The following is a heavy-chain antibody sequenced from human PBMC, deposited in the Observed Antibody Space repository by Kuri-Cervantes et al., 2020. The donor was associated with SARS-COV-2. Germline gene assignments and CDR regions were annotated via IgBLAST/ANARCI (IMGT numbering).Heavy chain of an antibody. CDR3: VRDGDHWNFDY. V-gene: IGHV3-30*12. D-gene: IGHD1-1*01. CDR1: GFNFRTHD. J-gene: IGHJ4*02. Sequence: GGSLRLSCATSGFNFRTHDMHWVRQAPGRGLDWVAVSSFNGNVEYHADSVKGRFTLSRDNAKNMLSLQMNSLRAEDTAVYYCVRDGDHWNFDYWGQGTLVTVSS. CDR2: SSFNGNVE.